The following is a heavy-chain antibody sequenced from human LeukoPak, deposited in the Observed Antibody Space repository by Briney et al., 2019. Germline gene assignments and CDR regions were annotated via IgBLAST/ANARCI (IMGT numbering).Heavy chain of an antibody. J-gene: IGHJ4*02. CDR1: GGTFSSYA. CDR3: ARNTYYDFWSGYYKTSHFDY. D-gene: IGHD3-3*01. Sequence: SVKVSCKASGGTFSSYAISWVRQAPGQGLEWMGGIIPIFGTANYAQKFQGRVTITADESTSTAYMELSSLRSEDTAVYYCARNTYYDFWSGYYKTSHFDYWGQGTLVTVSS. CDR2: IIPIFGTA. V-gene: IGHV1-69*13.